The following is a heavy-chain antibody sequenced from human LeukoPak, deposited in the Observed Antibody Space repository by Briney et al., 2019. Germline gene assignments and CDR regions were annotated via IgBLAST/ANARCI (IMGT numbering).Heavy chain of an antibody. CDR1: GYTFTSYY. J-gene: IGHJ4*02. Sequence: ASVTVSCKASGYTFTSYYMHWVRQAPGQGLEWMGIMNPSGGSTSYAQKFQGRVTMTRDMSTSTVYMELSSLRSEDTAVYYCVRSGCDGGNCFFDYWGQGTLVTVSS. V-gene: IGHV1-46*01. CDR3: VRSGCDGGNCFFDY. D-gene: IGHD2-15*01. CDR2: MNPSGGST.